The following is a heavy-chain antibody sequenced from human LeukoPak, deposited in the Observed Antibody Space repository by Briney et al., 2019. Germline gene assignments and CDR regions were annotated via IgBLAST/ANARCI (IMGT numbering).Heavy chain of an antibody. CDR3: ARARRCGGDCSDLDY. CDR1: GGSISSGGYY. V-gene: IGHV4-31*03. Sequence: PSQTLSLTCTVSGGSISSGGYYWSWIRQHPGKGLECIGYMYYSGSTYYNPSPKSRVTISVDTSKNQFSLKLSSVTVADTAVYYCARARRCGGDCSDLDYWGQGTLVTVSS. D-gene: IGHD2-21*02. CDR2: MYYSGST. J-gene: IGHJ4*02.